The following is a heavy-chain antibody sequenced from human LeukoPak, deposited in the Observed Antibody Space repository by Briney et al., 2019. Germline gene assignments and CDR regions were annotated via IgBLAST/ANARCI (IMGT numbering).Heavy chain of an antibody. J-gene: IGHJ4*02. CDR1: GGTFSSYA. Sequence: ASVKVSCKASGGTFSSYAISWVRQAPGQGLEWMGGIIPIFGTANYAQKFQGRVTITTDESTSTAYMELSSLRSEDTAVYYCAREITMVRGVYFDYWGQGTLVTVSS. CDR2: IIPIFGTA. D-gene: IGHD3-10*01. CDR3: AREITMVRGVYFDY. V-gene: IGHV1-69*05.